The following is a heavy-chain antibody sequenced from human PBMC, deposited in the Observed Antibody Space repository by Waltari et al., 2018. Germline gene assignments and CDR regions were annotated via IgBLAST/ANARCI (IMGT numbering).Heavy chain of an antibody. CDR2: MMPIRGNT. D-gene: IGHD5-12*01. J-gene: IGHJ4*02. Sequence: QVQLVQSGAEVKKHAASVKVSCKAAGYTLNRYDIKWLRQATGQGLEWMCWMMPIRGNTGYAQKFQCRVTMTSNTSRSTAYMELSSLRSADTAVYYCARVRWLRFVGLLGYWGQGPLVTVSS. CDR3: ARVRWLRFVGLLGY. CDR1: GYTLNRYD. V-gene: IGHV1-8*01.